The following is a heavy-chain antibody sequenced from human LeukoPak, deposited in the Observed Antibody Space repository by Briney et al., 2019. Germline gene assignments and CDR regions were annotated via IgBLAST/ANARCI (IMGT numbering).Heavy chain of an antibody. D-gene: IGHD6-13*01. CDR3: ATDLSLSSWLDY. Sequence: ASMKVSCKVSGYTLTELSMHWVRQAPGKGLEWMGGFDPEDGETIYAQKFQGRVTMTEDTSTDTAYMELSSLRSEDTAVYYCATDLSLSSWLDYWGQGTLVTVSS. V-gene: IGHV1-24*01. CDR2: FDPEDGET. J-gene: IGHJ4*02. CDR1: GYTLTELS.